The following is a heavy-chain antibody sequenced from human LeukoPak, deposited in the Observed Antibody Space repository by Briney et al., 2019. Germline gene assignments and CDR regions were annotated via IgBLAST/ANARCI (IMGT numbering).Heavy chain of an antibody. V-gene: IGHV4-59*01. CDR3: ARGDTGSYCGD. CDR1: GASISSYY. Sequence: RASETLSLTCTVSGASISSYYWSWIRQPPGKGLEWIGFISYTGSTNYNPSLKSRVTISVDRSKSQFSLQLSSVTAADTAVYYCARGDTGSYCGDWGQGTLVTVSS. CDR2: ISYTGST. D-gene: IGHD1-26*01. J-gene: IGHJ4*02.